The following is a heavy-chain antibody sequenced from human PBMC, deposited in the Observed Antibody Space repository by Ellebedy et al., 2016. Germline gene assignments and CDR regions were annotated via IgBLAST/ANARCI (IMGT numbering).Heavy chain of an antibody. V-gene: IGHV4-39*07. CDR2: IYYSGST. J-gene: IGHJ4*02. CDR1: GGSISSSSYY. Sequence: SETLSLTXTVSGGSISSSSYYWGWIRQPPGKGLEWIGSIYYSGSTYYNPSLKSRVTISVDTSKNQFSLKLSSVTAADTAVYYCARDKRTPLSFDYWGQGTLVTVSS. CDR3: ARDKRTPLSFDY.